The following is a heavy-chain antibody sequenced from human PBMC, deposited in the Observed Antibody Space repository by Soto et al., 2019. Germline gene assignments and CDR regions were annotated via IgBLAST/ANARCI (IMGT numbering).Heavy chain of an antibody. CDR3: ATDSDSSGEFDY. D-gene: IGHD6-19*01. J-gene: IGHJ4*02. Sequence: EVQLVESGGGLVQPGRSLRLSCAASGFTFDDYAMHWVRQAPGKGLEWVSGISWNSGSIGYADSVKGRFTISRDNAKNSLYLQMNSLRAEDTALYYCATDSDSSGEFDYWGKGTLVTVSS. CDR1: GFTFDDYA. V-gene: IGHV3-9*01. CDR2: ISWNSGSI.